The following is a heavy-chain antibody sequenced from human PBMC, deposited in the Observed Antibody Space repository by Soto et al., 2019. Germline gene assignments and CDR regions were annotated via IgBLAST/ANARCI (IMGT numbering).Heavy chain of an antibody. CDR2: INAGNCNT. D-gene: IGHD1-26*01. Sequence: ASVKVSCKASGYTFTSYAMHWVRQAPGQRLEWMGWINAGNCNTKYSQKFQGRVTITRDTSASTAYMELSSLRSEDTAVYYCARDHIVGATKPTNWFDPWGQGTLVTVSS. J-gene: IGHJ5*02. CDR1: GYTFTSYA. CDR3: ARDHIVGATKPTNWFDP. V-gene: IGHV1-3*01.